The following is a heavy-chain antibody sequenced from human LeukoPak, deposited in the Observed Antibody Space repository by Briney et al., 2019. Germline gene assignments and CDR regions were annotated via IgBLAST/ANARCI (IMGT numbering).Heavy chain of an antibody. V-gene: IGHV3-23*01. CDR1: GFTFSRYA. Sequence: GGSLRLSCAASGFTFSRYAMSWVRQAPGKGVEWVSTISTSGGSTYYADSVKGRFTIYRDNSKNTLYMQMNSLRADDTAVYYCAKVGSEYQLLYVRFDYSGQGTLVTVSS. CDR3: AKVGSEYQLLYVRFDY. J-gene: IGHJ4*02. CDR2: ISTSGGST. D-gene: IGHD2-2*02.